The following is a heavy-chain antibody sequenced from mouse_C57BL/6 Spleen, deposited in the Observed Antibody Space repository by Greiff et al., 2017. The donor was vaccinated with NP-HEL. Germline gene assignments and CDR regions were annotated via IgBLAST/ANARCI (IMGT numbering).Heavy chain of an antibody. D-gene: IGHD1-1*02. J-gene: IGHJ4*01. CDR3: ARFVVKRARYALDY. CDR1: GFNITDYY. Sequence: VQLQQSGAELVKPGASVKLSCTASGFNITDYYMHWVKQRTEQGLEWIGRIDPEDGDTKYAPKFQGKATITADTSSNTAYLQLSSLTSEDTAVYYCARFVVKRARYALDYRGQGTSVTVSS. CDR2: IDPEDGDT. V-gene: IGHV14-2*01.